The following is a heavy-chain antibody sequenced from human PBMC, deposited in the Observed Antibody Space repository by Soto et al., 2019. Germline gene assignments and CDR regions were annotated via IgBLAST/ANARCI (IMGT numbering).Heavy chain of an antibody. J-gene: IGHJ4*02. CDR1: GGSISSSSYY. CDR3: ARLSVLRFLEWLFEY. D-gene: IGHD3-3*01. V-gene: IGHV4-39*01. Sequence: SETLSLTCTVSGGSISSSSYYWGWIRQPPGKGLEWIGSIYYSGSTYYNPSLKSRVTISVDTSKNQFSLKLSSVTAADTAVYYCARLSVLRFLEWLFEYWGEGTLVTVSS. CDR2: IYYSGST.